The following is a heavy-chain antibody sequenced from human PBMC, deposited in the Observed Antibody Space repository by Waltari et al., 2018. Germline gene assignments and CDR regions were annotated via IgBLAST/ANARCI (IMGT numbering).Heavy chain of an antibody. D-gene: IGHD3-16*02. V-gene: IGHV3-7*01. CDR2: IKQDGSEK. CDR3: ARSLLSRYFDL. Sequence: EVQLVESGGGLVQPGGSLRLSCAASGFTFSSYWMSWARQAPGKGLEWVANIKQDGSEKYYVDSVKGRFTISRDNAKNSLYLQMNSLRAEDTAVYYCARSLLSRYFDLWGRGTLVTVSS. CDR1: GFTFSSYW. J-gene: IGHJ2*01.